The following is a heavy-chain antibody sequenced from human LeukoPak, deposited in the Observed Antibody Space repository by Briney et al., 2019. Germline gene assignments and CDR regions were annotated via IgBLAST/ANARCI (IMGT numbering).Heavy chain of an antibody. V-gene: IGHV4-59*01. CDR1: GGSISSYY. Sequence: SETLXLTCTVSGGSISSYYWSWVRQPPGKGLEWGGYIYYSGSTNYNPSLKSRVTISVDTSKNQFSLKLSSVTAADTAVYYCARMKPPAYFDYWGQGTLVTVSS. J-gene: IGHJ4*02. CDR2: IYYSGST. D-gene: IGHD1-14*01. CDR3: ARMKPPAYFDY.